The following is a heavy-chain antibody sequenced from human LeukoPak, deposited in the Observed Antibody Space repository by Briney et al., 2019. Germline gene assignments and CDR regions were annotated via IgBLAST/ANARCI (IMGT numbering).Heavy chain of an antibody. V-gene: IGHV1-18*01. Sequence: ASVKVSCKASGYTFTSYGISWVRQAPGQGLEWMGWISAYNGNTNYAQKLQGRVTMTTDTSTSTAYMELRSLRSDDTAVYYCAKDPSGGYCNGDSCFSWGQGTLVTVSS. CDR1: GYTFTSYG. CDR2: ISAYNGNT. CDR3: AKDPSGGYCNGDSCFS. D-gene: IGHD2-15*01. J-gene: IGHJ4*02.